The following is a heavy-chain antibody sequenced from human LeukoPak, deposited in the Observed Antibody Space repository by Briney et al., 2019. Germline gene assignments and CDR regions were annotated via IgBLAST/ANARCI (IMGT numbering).Heavy chain of an antibody. D-gene: IGHD3-22*01. CDR2: IYHSGST. CDR1: GGSISSGGYS. V-gene: IGHV4-30-2*01. CDR3: ARDTRDYYDSSGYYGYFDL. J-gene: IGHJ2*01. Sequence: SETLSLTCAVSGGSISSGGYSWSWIRQPPGKGLEWIGYIYHSGSTYYNPSLKSRVTISVDRSKNQFSLKLSSVTAADTAVYYCARDTRDYYDSSGYYGYFDLWGRGTLVTVSS.